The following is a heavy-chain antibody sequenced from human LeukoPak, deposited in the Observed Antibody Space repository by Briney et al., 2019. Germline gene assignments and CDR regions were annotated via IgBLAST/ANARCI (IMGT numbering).Heavy chain of an antibody. J-gene: IGHJ4*02. V-gene: IGHV4-61*02. CDR1: GGSISSGSYY. CDR2: IYTSGST. CDR3: ARAGGFYGSGSYIY. Sequence: SQXLSLTCTVSGGSISSGSYYWSWVRQPAGKGLEWIGRIYTSGSTNYNPSFKSRVTISVDTSKEQFSLKLTSVTAADTAVYYCARAGGFYGSGSYIYWGQGTLVTVSS. D-gene: IGHD3-10*01.